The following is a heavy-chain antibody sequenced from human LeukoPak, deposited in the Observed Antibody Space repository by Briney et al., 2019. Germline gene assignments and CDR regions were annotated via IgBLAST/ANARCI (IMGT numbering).Heavy chain of an antibody. D-gene: IGHD6-13*01. J-gene: IGHJ4*02. V-gene: IGHV3-23*01. CDR3: ARLRAGFFDY. CDR1: GFTFSSYA. CDR2: ISGSDGST. Sequence: GGSLRLSCAASGFTFSSYAMSWVRQAPGKGLEWVSAISGSDGSTYYADSVKGRFTISRDNSKNTLYLQMNSLRAEDTAVYYCARLRAGFFDYWGQGTLVTVSS.